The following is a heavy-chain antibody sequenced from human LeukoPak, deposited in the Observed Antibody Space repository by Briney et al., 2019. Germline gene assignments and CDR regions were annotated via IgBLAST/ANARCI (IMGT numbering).Heavy chain of an antibody. Sequence: GGSLRLSCAASGFTFSSYDMSWVRQAPGKGLEWVSGISTRGDNTYYADSVKGRFTISRDNSRNTLYLQMNSLRAEDTAVYYCAKPRRSGGSYSSLDYWGQGTLVTVSS. CDR2: ISTRGDNT. V-gene: IGHV3-23*01. CDR3: AKPRRSGGSYSSLDY. D-gene: IGHD1-26*01. J-gene: IGHJ4*02. CDR1: GFTFSSYD.